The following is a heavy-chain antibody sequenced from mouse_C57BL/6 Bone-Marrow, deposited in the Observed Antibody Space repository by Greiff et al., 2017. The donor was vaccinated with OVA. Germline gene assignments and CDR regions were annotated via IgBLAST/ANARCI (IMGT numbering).Heavy chain of an antibody. CDR3: ARLRTVASMDY. D-gene: IGHD1-1*01. CDR1: GFTFTDYY. V-gene: IGHV7-3*01. CDR2: IRNKANGYTT. J-gene: IGHJ4*01. Sequence: EVKVVESGGGLVQPGGSLSLSCAASGFTFTDYYMSWVRQPPGKALEWLGFIRNKANGYTTEYSASVKGRFTISRDNSQSILYLQMNALRAEDSATYYCARLRTVASMDYWGQGTSVTVSS.